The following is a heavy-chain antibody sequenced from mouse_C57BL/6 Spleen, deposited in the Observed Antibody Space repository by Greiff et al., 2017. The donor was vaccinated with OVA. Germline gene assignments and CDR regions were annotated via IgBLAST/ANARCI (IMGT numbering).Heavy chain of an antibody. V-gene: IGHV1-64*01. CDR1: GYTFTSYW. D-gene: IGHD2-1*01. CDR2: IHPNSGST. CDR3: ASLSGNYDYFDY. Sequence: VQLQQPGAELVKPGASVKLSCKASGYTFTSYWMHWVKQRPGPGLEWIGMIHPNSGSTNYNEKFKSKATLTVDKSSSPAYMQLSSLTSEDSAVYYCASLSGNYDYFDYWGQGTTLTVSS. J-gene: IGHJ2*01.